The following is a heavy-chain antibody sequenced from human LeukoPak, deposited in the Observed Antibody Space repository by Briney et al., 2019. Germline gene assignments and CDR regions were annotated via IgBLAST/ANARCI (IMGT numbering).Heavy chain of an antibody. CDR2: IKQDGSEK. Sequence: GGSLRLSGAASGFTFSSYWMTWVRQAPGKGLEWVAKIKQDGSEKYYVDSVKGRFTISRDNAKNSLYLQMNSLGAEDTAVYYCARLMWDGSGTYYSYAMDVWGQGTTVTVSS. J-gene: IGHJ6*02. CDR1: GFTFSSYW. D-gene: IGHD3-10*01. V-gene: IGHV3-7*04. CDR3: ARLMWDGSGTYYSYAMDV.